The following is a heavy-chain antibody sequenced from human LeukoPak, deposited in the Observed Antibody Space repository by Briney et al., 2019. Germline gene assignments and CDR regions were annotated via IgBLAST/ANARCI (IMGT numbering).Heavy chain of an antibody. Sequence: PSETLSLTCNVSGGAITGHYWSWLRQSPEKGLEWIGFIYFNGMTKYSPSLESRVTISVDTSKNQFSLRLTSVTAADTAVYFCARQFPPYHSGSHYFDNWGQGRHVTVSS. CDR3: ARQFPPYHSGSHYFDN. V-gene: IGHV4-59*08. CDR2: IYFNGMT. D-gene: IGHD3-10*01. J-gene: IGHJ4*02. CDR1: GGAITGHY.